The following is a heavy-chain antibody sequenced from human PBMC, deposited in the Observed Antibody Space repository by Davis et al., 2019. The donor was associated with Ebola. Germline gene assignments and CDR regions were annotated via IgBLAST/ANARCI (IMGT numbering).Heavy chain of an antibody. V-gene: IGHV3-74*01. CDR2: INSDGSST. CDR3: VRDSGYYSHDY. CDR1: GFTFSSYW. Sequence: PGGSLRLSCAASGFTFSSYWMHWVRQAPGKGLVWVSRINSDGSSTSYADSVKGRFTISRGNAKNTLSLQMNSLRVEDTAVYYCVRDSGYYSHDYWGHGTLVTVSS. J-gene: IGHJ4*01. D-gene: IGHD5-12*01.